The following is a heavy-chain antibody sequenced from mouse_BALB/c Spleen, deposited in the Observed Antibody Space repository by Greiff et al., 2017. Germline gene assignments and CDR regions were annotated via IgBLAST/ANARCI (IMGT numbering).Heavy chain of an antibody. CDR2: IWGDGST. CDR3: AREGSSGSFAY. D-gene: IGHD3-1*01. J-gene: IGHJ3*01. Sequence: QVQLQESGPGLVAPSQSLSITCTVSGFSLTGYGVNWVRQPPGKGLEWLGMIWGDGSTDYNSALKSRLSISKDNSKSQVFLKMNSLQTDDTARYYCAREGSSGSFAYWGQGTLVTVSA. CDR1: GFSLTGYG. V-gene: IGHV2-6-7*01.